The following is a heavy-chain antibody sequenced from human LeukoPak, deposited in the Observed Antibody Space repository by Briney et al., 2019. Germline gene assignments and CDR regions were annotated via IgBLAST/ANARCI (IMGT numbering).Heavy chain of an antibody. J-gene: IGHJ4*02. D-gene: IGHD2-2*01. Sequence: GGSLRLSCAASGFTFSSYSMSWVRQAPGKGLEWVSSISSSSSYIYYADSVKGRFTISRDNAKNSLYLQMNSLRAEDTAVYYCARGGALYCSSTSCYLGYWGQGTLVTVSS. CDR1: GFTFSSYS. CDR3: ARGGALYCSSTSCYLGY. V-gene: IGHV3-21*01. CDR2: ISSSSSYI.